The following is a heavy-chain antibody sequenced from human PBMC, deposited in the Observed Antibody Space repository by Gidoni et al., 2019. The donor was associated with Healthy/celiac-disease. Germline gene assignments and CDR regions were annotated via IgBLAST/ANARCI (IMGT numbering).Heavy chain of an antibody. CDR3: ARDPEFRPPNYYGSGSPNVPYYYYYYGMDV. D-gene: IGHD3-10*01. V-gene: IGHV1-46*01. CDR1: GYTFTSYY. J-gene: IGHJ6*02. Sequence: QVQLVQSGAEVKKPGASVKVSCKASGYTFTSYYMHWVRQAPGQGLEWMGIINPSGGSTSYAQKFQGRVTMTRDTSTSTVYMELSSLRSEDTAVYYCARDPEFRPPNYYGSGSPNVPYYYYYYGMDVWGQGTTVTVSS. CDR2: INPSGGST.